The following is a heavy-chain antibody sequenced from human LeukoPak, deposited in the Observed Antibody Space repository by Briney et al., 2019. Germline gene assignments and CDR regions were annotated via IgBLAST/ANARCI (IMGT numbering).Heavy chain of an antibody. CDR3: ARDFLLQSEGLFDY. V-gene: IGHV4-4*07. Sequence: SETLSLTCTVSGGSFSSYHWKWIRQPAGKGLERIGRLYISGSTNYNPSLKSRVTMSVDTSKNQFSLRLNSVTAADTAVYYCARDFLLQSEGLFDYWGQGTLVTVSS. CDR1: GGSFSSYH. J-gene: IGHJ4*02. D-gene: IGHD4-11*01. CDR2: LYISGST.